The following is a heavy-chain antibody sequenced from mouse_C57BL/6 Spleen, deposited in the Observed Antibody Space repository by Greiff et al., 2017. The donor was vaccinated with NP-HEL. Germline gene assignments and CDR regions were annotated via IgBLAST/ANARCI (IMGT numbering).Heavy chain of an antibody. CDR1: GYTFTSYW. D-gene: IGHD1-2*01. CDR3: ARAITTGQDY. Sequence: QVQLQQPGAELVMPGASVKLSCKASGYTFTSYWMHWVKQRPGQGLEWIGEIDPSDSYTNYNQKFKGKSTLTVDKSSSTDYMQLSSMTSEDSAVYYCARAITTGQDYWGQGTLVTVSA. V-gene: IGHV1-69*01. CDR2: IDPSDSYT. J-gene: IGHJ3*01.